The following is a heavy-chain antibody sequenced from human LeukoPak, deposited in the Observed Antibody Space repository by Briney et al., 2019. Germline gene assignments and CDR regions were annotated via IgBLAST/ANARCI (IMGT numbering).Heavy chain of an antibody. CDR2: IFGDTFT. D-gene: IGHD4-17*01. CDR3: ARDPHYGALDY. CDR1: GFTVSSTY. J-gene: IGHJ4*02. V-gene: IGHV3-66*01. Sequence: GGSLRLSCAVSGFTVSSTYMSWVRQAPGKGLQWVSLIFGDTFTTYADSVKGRFTVSRDNAKNLGYLQMNNLRVEDTAIYYCARDPHYGALDYWGQGIRVTVSS.